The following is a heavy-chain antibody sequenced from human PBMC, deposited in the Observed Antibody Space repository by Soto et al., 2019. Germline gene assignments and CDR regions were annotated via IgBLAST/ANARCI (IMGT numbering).Heavy chain of an antibody. Sequence: PSETLSLTCTVSGGSISSSSYYWGWIRQPPGKGLEWIGSIYYSGSTYYNPSLKSRVTISVDTSKNQFSLKLSSVTAADTAVYYCASRFRGRVYYYYGMDVWGQGTTVTVSS. V-gene: IGHV4-39*01. CDR3: ASRFRGRVYYYYGMDV. CDR2: IYYSGST. D-gene: IGHD3-10*01. J-gene: IGHJ6*01. CDR1: GGSISSSSYY.